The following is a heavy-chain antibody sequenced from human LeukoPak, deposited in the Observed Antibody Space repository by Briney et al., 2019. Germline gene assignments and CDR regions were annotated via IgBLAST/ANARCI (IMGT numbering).Heavy chain of an antibody. CDR1: GGSISTYY. V-gene: IGHV4-4*07. CDR3: ARGVYENSGPPRFDY. J-gene: IGHJ4*02. D-gene: IGHD3-22*01. CDR2: IYISGNT. Sequence: PSETLSLTCTISGGSISTYYWSWIRQPAGKGLEWIGRIYISGNTNYNPSLKSRVTMSVDTSKNQLSLKLKSVTAADTAMYYCARGVYENSGPPRFDYWGQGILVTVSS.